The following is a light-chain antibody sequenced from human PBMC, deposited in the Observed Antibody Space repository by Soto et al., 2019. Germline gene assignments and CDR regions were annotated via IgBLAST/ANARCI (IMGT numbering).Light chain of an antibody. CDR2: EVS. V-gene: IGLV2-14*01. CDR1: SSDVGGYNY. J-gene: IGLJ2*01. CDR3: SSYTSSSTLV. Sequence: QSALTQPASVSGSPGQSITTSCTGTSSDVGGYNYVSWYQQHPGKAPKLMISEVSNRPSGVSNRFSGSKSGNTASLTISGLQAEDEADYYSSSYTSSSTLVFGGGTKLTVL.